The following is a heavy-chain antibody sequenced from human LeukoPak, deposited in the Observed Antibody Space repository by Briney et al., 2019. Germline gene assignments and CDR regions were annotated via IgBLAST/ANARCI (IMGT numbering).Heavy chain of an antibody. J-gene: IGHJ4*02. CDR1: GYSFTSYW. D-gene: IGHD3-22*01. V-gene: IGHV5-51*01. Sequence: SGESLKISCKGSGYSFTSYWIGWVRQMPGKGLEWMGIIYPGDSDTRYSPSFQGQVTISADKSISTAYLQWSSLKASDTAMYYCARQDGYYDSSGYYYAFDYWGQGTLVTVSS. CDR3: ARQDGYYDSSGYYYAFDY. CDR2: IYPGDSDT.